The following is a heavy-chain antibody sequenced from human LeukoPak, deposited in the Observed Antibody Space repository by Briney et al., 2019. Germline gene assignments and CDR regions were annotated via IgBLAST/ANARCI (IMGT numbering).Heavy chain of an antibody. J-gene: IGHJ4*02. V-gene: IGHV3-7*03. D-gene: IGHD3-22*01. CDR3: AKRGVVIRVILVGFHKEAYYFDS. CDR1: GFSFSSYW. Sequence: PGGSLRLSCVASGFSFSSYWMSWVRQAPGKGLEFVANIKQDGGSKNYVDSVKGRFTISRDNAENSLYLQMSSLRAEDTAVYFCAKRGVVIRVILVGFHKEAYYFDSWGQGALVTVSS. CDR2: IKQDGGSK.